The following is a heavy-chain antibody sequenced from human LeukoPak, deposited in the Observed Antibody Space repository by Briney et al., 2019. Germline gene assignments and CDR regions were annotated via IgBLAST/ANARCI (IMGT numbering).Heavy chain of an antibody. CDR2: FSGSGGYT. CDR1: GFTFNSYA. CDR3: AKGPSVVYTTSWLDY. V-gene: IGHV3-23*01. D-gene: IGHD6-13*01. J-gene: IGHJ4*02. Sequence: GGSLRLSCAASGFTFNSYAMSWVRQAPGKGLEWVSGFSGSGGYTYYADSVKGRFTISRDNSKNTLYLQMNSLRAEDTAVYYCAKGPSVVYTTSWLDYWGQGTLVTVSS.